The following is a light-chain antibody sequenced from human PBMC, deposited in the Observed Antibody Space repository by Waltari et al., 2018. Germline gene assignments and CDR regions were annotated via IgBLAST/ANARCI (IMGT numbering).Light chain of an antibody. J-gene: IGKJ5*01. V-gene: IGKV3-11*01. CDR2: DTS. CDR1: QSIDYY. CDR3: QQRRDWPIT. Sequence: EIVLTQSPATLSLSPGERATLSCRASQSIDYYLGWYQQKPGQAPRLLIYDTSNRAAGSPARFSGRGSGTDFTLTISSLEPEDFAIYYCQQRRDWPITFGQGTRLEIK.